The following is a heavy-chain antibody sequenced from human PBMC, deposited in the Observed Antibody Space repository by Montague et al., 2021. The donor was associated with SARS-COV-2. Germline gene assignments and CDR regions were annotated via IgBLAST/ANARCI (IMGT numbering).Heavy chain of an antibody. CDR2: IYHSGNT. Sequence: SETLSLTCAVSGGSISSSNWWSWVRQPPGKGLEWIGEIYHSGNTNYNPSLQSRFTISVDKSKNQFSLRLSSVTAADTAVYYCARSSILGAHRFDYWGQGTLLTVSS. CDR3: ARSSILGAHRFDY. CDR1: GGSISSSNW. D-gene: IGHD3-16*01. J-gene: IGHJ4*02. V-gene: IGHV4-4*02.